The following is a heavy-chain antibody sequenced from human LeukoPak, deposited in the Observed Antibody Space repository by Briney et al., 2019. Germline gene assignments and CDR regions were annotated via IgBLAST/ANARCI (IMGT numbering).Heavy chain of an antibody. V-gene: IGHV3-33*06. J-gene: IGHJ4*02. CDR1: GFTFSSYG. D-gene: IGHD4/OR15-4a*01. CDR2: IWNDGTNK. CDR3: AKVTINYLPYY. Sequence: GSLRLSCEASGFTFSSYGMHWVRQPPGKGLEWVAVIWNDGTNKYYAESVKGRFTISRDSSKNTLDLQMNSLRAEDTAVYYCAKVTINYLPYYWGQGTLVTVSS.